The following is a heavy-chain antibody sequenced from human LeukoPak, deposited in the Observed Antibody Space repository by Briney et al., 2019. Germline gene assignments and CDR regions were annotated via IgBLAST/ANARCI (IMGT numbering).Heavy chain of an antibody. Sequence: GASVEVSCKASGGTFSSYAISWVRQAPGQGLEWMGGIIPIFGTANYAQKFQGRVTITTDESTSTAYMELSSLRSEDTAVYYCAREDYSSSSGWFDPWGQGTLVTVSS. CDR2: IIPIFGTA. J-gene: IGHJ5*02. D-gene: IGHD6-6*01. V-gene: IGHV1-69*05. CDR3: AREDYSSSSGWFDP. CDR1: GGTFSSYA.